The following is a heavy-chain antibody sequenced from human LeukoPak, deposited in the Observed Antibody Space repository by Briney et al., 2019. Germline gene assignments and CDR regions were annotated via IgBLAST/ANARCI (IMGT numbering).Heavy chain of an antibody. D-gene: IGHD3-10*01. J-gene: IGHJ4*02. CDR1: GFTFSSYG. CDR2: IWYDGSNK. V-gene: IGHV3-33*01. CDR3: ARGSSMVRGVIPHFDY. Sequence: GGSLRLSCAASGFTFSSYGMHWDRQAPGKGLEWVAVIWYDGSNKYYADSVKGRFTISRDNSKNTLYLQMNSLRAEDTAVYYCARGSSMVRGVIPHFDYWGQGTLVTVSS.